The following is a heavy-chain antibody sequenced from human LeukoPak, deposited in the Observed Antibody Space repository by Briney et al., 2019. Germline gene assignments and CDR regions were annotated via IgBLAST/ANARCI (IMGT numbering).Heavy chain of an antibody. D-gene: IGHD3-10*01. CDR1: GFTFSSYA. Sequence: PGGSLRLSCAASGFTFSSYAMSWVRQAPGKGLEWVSAISGSGGSTYYADSVKGRFTIPRDNSKNTLYLQMNSLRAEDTAVYYCAKLGGYYGSGSYYKDYFDYWGQGTLVTVSS. V-gene: IGHV3-23*01. CDR2: ISGSGGST. CDR3: AKLGGYYGSGSYYKDYFDY. J-gene: IGHJ4*02.